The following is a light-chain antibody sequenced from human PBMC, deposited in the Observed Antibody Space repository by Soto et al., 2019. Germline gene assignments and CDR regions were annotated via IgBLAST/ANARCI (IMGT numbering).Light chain of an antibody. CDR2: DVS. Sequence: QSALTQPASVSGSPGQSITISCTGTSSDVGGYNYVSWYQQHPGKAPKLMIYDVSNRPSGVSNRFSGSKSGNTASLTISGLQAEDEADYYGSSYTSSSTLLYVFGTGT. CDR3: SSYTSSSTLLYV. J-gene: IGLJ1*01. V-gene: IGLV2-14*01. CDR1: SSDVGGYNY.